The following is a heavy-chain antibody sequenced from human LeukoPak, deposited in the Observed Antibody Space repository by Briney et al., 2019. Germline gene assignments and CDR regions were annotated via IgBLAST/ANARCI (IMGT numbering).Heavy chain of an antibody. D-gene: IGHD3-22*01. CDR1: GYTFTSYD. CDR3: ARDAYYYDRGGDAFDI. V-gene: IGHV1-8*02. Sequence: VASVKVSCKASGYTFTSYDINWVRQATGQGLEWMGWMNPNSGNTGYAQKFQGRVTMTRDTSISTAYMELSRLRSDDTAVYYCARDAYYYDRGGDAFDIWGQGTMVTVSS. CDR2: MNPNSGNT. J-gene: IGHJ3*02.